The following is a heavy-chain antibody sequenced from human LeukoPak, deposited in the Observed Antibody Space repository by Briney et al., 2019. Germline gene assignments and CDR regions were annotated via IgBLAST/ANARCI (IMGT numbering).Heavy chain of an antibody. CDR3: ARAPNWDRPFDS. V-gene: IGHV4-61*02. D-gene: IGHD7-27*01. CDR1: GGSISSGSYY. J-gene: IGHJ4*02. Sequence: SSQTLSLTCTVSGGSISSGSYYWSWIRQPAGKGLEWIGRIYTSGSTNYNPSLKSRVTISVDTSENQFSLKLSSVTAADTAVYYCARAPNWDRPFDSWGQGTLVTVSS. CDR2: IYTSGST.